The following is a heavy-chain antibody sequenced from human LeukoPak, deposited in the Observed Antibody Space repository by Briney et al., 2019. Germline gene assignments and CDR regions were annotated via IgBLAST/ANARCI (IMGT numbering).Heavy chain of an antibody. CDR2: ISAYNGNT. V-gene: IGHV1-18*01. CDR3: ARDMWCSSTSCYEYYYMDV. D-gene: IGHD2-2*01. J-gene: IGHJ6*03. CDR1: GYTFTSYG. Sequence: ASMKVSCKASGYTFTSYGISWVRQAPGQGLEWMGWISAYNGNTNYAQKLQGRVTMTTDTSTSTAYMELRSLRSDDTAVYYCARDMWCSSTSCYEYYYMDVWGKGTTVTVSS.